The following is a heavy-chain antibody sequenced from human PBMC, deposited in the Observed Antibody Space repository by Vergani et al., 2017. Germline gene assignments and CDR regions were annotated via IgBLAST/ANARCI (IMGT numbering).Heavy chain of an antibody. Sequence: QLQLQESGPGLVKPSETLSLTCTVSGGSISSYYWSWIRQPPGKGLEWIGYIYYSGSTNSNPTLKSRVTISVDTSKNQFSLKLSSVTAADTAVYYCAREGRDYGMDGWGQGTTAAVSS. CDR2: IYYSGST. V-gene: IGHV4-59*01. J-gene: IGHJ6*02. CDR1: GGSISSYY. CDR3: AREGRDYGMDG.